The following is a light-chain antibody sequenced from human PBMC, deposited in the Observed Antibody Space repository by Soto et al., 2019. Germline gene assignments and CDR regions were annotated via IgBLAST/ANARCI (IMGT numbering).Light chain of an antibody. Sequence: VLTQSPLSLPVTPGEPASISCRSSHSLLHSNGYNYLEWYLQKPGQSPQPLIYLGSNRASGVHDRFRGSVYGKDFTLKISRVEAEHAGLYYCKKALQTRTFAQGTNVDIK. CDR2: LGS. V-gene: IGKV2-28*01. CDR3: KKALQTRT. J-gene: IGKJ1*01. CDR1: HSLLHSNGYNY.